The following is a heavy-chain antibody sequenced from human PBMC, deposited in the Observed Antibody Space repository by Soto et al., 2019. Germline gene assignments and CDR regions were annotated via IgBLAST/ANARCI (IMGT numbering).Heavy chain of an antibody. D-gene: IGHD5-12*01. V-gene: IGHV3-23*01. CDR3: ATGSHSGYDWQGFFDL. J-gene: IGHJ2*01. Sequence: GGSLRLSCAASGFTFSSYAMSWVRQAPGMGLEWVSIISGSGGTTYYADSVKGRFTISRDNSKNTLYLQMKSLRADDTAVYYCATGSHSGYDWQGFFDLWGRGTLVTVSS. CDR1: GFTFSSYA. CDR2: ISGSGGTT.